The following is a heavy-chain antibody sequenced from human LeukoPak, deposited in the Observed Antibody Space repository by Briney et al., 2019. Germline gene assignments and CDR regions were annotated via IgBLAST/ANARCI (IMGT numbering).Heavy chain of an antibody. D-gene: IGHD3-22*01. J-gene: IGHJ4*02. V-gene: IGHV3-73*01. CDR2: IRSKANSYAT. CDR3: TTDPPYDSSGFDY. CDR1: GFTFSGSA. Sequence: GGSLRLSCAASGFTFSGSAMHWVRQASGKGLEWVGRIRSKANSYATAYAASVKGRFTISRDDSKNTAYLQMNSLKTEDTAVYYCTTDPPYDSSGFDYWGQGTLVTVSS.